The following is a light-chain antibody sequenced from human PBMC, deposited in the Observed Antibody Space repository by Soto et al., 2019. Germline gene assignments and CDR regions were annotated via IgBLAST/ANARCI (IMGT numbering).Light chain of an antibody. J-gene: IGKJ4*01. CDR2: KAS. CDR1: QSISSW. CDR3: QQYNSYSLKLT. V-gene: IGKV1-5*03. Sequence: DIQMTQSPSTLSASVGDRVTITCRASQSISSWLAWYQQKPGKAPKLLIYKASSLESGVPSRFSGSGSGTEFTLTISSLQPDDFATYYCQQYNSYSLKLTFGGGTKVEIK.